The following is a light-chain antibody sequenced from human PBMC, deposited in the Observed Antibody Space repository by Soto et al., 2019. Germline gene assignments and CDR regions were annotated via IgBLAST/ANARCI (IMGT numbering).Light chain of an antibody. Sequence: EIVLTQSPATLSLSPGERATLSCRASQSVSSYLAWYQQKPGQAPRLLIYDASNRATGIPARFSGSGSGTDFTLTISSLEPEDFAVYYCQQYNKWPLITFGQGTRREIK. CDR2: DAS. CDR3: QQYNKWPLIT. J-gene: IGKJ5*01. V-gene: IGKV3-11*01. CDR1: QSVSSY.